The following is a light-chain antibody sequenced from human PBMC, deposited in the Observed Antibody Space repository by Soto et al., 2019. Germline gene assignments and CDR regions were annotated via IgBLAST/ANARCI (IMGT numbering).Light chain of an antibody. Sequence: IQLTQSPSSLSASVGDRVAITCRASQGISSYLAWYQKKPGKAPKLLIYAASSLQSGVPSRFSGSGSGTDFTLTISSLQPEDFATYYCRQDYNYPRTFGQGTKVDI. V-gene: IGKV1-6*01. J-gene: IGKJ1*01. CDR2: AAS. CDR3: RQDYNYPRT. CDR1: QGISSY.